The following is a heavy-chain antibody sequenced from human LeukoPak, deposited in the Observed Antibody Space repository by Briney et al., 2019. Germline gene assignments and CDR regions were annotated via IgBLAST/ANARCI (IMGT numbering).Heavy chain of an antibody. CDR1: GFIVGSNY. J-gene: IGHJ4*02. D-gene: IGHD3-3*01. CDR3: TRVLGSGYSDY. CDR2: MYAGGST. Sequence: GGSLRLSCAASGFIVGSNYMSWVRQAPGKGLEWVSVMYAGGSTYYADSVKGRFTISRDKSKNTLYLQMNSLRADDTAVYYCTRVLGSGYSDYWGQGTLVTVSS. V-gene: IGHV3-53*01.